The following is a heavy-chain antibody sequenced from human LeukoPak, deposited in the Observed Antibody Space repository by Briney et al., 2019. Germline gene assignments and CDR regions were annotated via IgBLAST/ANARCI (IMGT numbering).Heavy chain of an antibody. D-gene: IGHD7-27*01. CDR1: GGTFSSYT. V-gene: IGHV1-69*02. J-gene: IGHJ3*02. CDR3: ASTDKWGQSPLDAFDI. CDR2: IIPIVGVT. Sequence: GASVKVSCKASGGTFSSYTTSWVRQAPGQGLEWMGRIIPIVGVTNYAQKFQGSVTITADKSTSTDYMELSSLRSEDTAVYYCASTDKWGQSPLDAFDIWGQGTMVTVSS.